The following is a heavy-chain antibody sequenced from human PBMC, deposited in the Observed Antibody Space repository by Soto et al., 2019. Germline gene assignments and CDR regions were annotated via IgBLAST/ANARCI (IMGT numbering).Heavy chain of an antibody. Sequence: PWGSLRISCASSVFTFSIYGMSWVRQAPGKGLEWVSTILVDGRTFYVDSVKGRFTISRDSSNNMVYLQMNSLTAGDTALYYCAKATATGGGAFDICGQGTMVTVSS. CDR3: AKATATGGGAFDI. J-gene: IGHJ3*02. CDR1: VFTFSIYG. D-gene: IGHD2-8*02. V-gene: IGHV3-23*01. CDR2: ILVDGRT.